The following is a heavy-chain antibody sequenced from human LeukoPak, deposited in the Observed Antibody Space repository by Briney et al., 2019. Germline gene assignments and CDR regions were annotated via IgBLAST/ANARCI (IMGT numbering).Heavy chain of an antibody. Sequence: AXSWVCQAPGKGLEWVSAISGSGGTTYYADSVKGRFTISRDNSKNTLFLQMNSLRAEDTAVYYCALNRVRYCSGGSCRRNAFDIWGQGTMVTVSS. V-gene: IGHV3-23*01. D-gene: IGHD2-15*01. CDR3: ALNRVRYCSGGSCRRNAFDI. J-gene: IGHJ3*02. CDR1: A. CDR2: ISGSGGTT.